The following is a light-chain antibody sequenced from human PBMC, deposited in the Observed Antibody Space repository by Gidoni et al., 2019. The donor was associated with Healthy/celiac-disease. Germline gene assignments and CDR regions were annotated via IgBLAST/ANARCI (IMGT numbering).Light chain of an antibody. J-gene: IGKJ3*01. CDR3: QQYNNWPLFT. CDR2: GAS. V-gene: IGKV3-15*01. Sequence: EIVMTHSPATLSVSPGERATLSCRVSQSVSSNLAWYQQKPGQAPRLLIYGASTRATGIPARFSGSGSGTEFTLTISSLQSEDFAVYYCQQYNNWPLFTFGPGTKVDIK. CDR1: QSVSSN.